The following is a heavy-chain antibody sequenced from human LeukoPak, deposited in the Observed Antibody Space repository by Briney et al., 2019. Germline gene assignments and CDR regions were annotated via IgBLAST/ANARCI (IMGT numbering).Heavy chain of an antibody. V-gene: IGHV3-9*01. J-gene: IGHJ4*02. Sequence: GRSLRLSCAASAFTFNDYAMHWVRQAPGKGLEWVSGISWNSNTIDYADSVKGRFTISRDNAKNSLYLQMNSLRPEDTALYYCIKGARDYFDSWGQGTLVTVSS. CDR2: ISWNSNTI. CDR3: IKGARDYFDS. CDR1: AFTFNDYA.